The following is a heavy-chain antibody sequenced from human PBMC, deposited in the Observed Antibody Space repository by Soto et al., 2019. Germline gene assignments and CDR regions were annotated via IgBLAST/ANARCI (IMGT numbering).Heavy chain of an antibody. CDR2: IIPIFGTA. Sequence: QVQLVQSGAEVKKPGSSVKVSCKASGGTFSSYAISWVRQAPGQGLEWMGGIIPIFGTANYAQKFQGRVTITADESTSTAYMELSSLRSEDTAVYYCARVPYRSGGSCSRYGMDVWGQGTTVTVSS. CDR3: ARVPYRSGGSCSRYGMDV. D-gene: IGHD2-15*01. V-gene: IGHV1-69*12. J-gene: IGHJ6*02. CDR1: GGTFSSYA.